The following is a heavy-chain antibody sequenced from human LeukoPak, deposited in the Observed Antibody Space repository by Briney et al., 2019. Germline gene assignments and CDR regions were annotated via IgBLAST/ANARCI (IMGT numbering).Heavy chain of an antibody. V-gene: IGHV4-39*02. CDR3: ARDRGRDAYNLG. J-gene: IGHJ4*02. CDR1: GGSISSSSYY. Sequence: PSETLSLTCTVSGGSISSSSYYWGWIRQPPGKGLEWIGSIYYSGSTYYNPSLKSRVTISVDTSKNQFSLKLSSVTAADTAVYYCARDRGRDAYNLGWGQGTLVTVSS. D-gene: IGHD5-24*01. CDR2: IYYSGST.